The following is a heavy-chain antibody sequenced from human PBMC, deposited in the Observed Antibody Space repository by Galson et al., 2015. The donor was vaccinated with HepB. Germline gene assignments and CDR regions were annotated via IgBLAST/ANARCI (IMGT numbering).Heavy chain of an antibody. CDR1: GFTLSTYS. D-gene: IGHD5-18*01. CDR2: ISATSSYI. V-gene: IGHV3-21*01. Sequence: SLRLSCAASGFTLSTYSMNWVRQAPGKGLEWVSSISATSSYIFYADSVKGRFTISRDNAKNSLFLQMNSLRPEDTAVYYCAREQAEEYQQLCEDCFGSWGLGALVTVSS. CDR3: AREQAEEYQQLCEDCFGS. J-gene: IGHJ4*02.